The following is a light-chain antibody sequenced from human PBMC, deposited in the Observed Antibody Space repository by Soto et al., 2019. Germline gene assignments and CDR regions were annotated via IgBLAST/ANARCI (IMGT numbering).Light chain of an antibody. Sequence: DVVMTQSPLSLPVTLGQPASISCRSSQSLVYSDGNTYLNWSQQRTGQSPRRIIYKVSNRDSEVPDRSGDNGAGPDFTLKISRVEAEDVGVYYCMQGIQLRWTFGQGTKVEIK. CDR3: MQGIQLRWT. J-gene: IGKJ1*01. CDR1: QSLVYSDGNTY. V-gene: IGKV2-30*01. CDR2: KVS.